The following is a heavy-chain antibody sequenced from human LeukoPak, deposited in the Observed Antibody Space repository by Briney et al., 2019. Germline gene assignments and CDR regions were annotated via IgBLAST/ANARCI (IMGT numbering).Heavy chain of an antibody. CDR3: ARDGGYCSGNSCYYYYGLDV. J-gene: IGHJ6*02. CDR2: IYSGGDT. V-gene: IGHV3-53*01. CDR1: GFTVTQKY. D-gene: IGHD2-2*01. Sequence: GGSLRLSCAASGFTVTQKYMNWVRQAPGKGLEWVSVIYSGGDTYYADAVKGRFTISRDSFSNTLYLQMNSLRAEDTAVYYCARDGGYCSGNSCYYYYGLDVWGQGTLVTLSS.